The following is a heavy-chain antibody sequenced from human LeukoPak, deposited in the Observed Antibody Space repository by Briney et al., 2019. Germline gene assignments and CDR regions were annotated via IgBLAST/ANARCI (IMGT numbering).Heavy chain of an antibody. CDR2: IRSDESNK. V-gene: IGHV3-30*02. J-gene: IGHJ4*02. CDR1: GFTFSFYG. CDR3: AKDGGRGRSSEGSFDY. D-gene: IGHD6-6*01. Sequence: GGSLRLSCAASGFTFSFYGMHWVRQAPGKGLEWVSFIRSDESNKYYADSVKGRFTISRDNSKNTLYLQVNSLRAEDTAVYYCAKDGGRGRSSEGSFDYWGQGTLVTVSS.